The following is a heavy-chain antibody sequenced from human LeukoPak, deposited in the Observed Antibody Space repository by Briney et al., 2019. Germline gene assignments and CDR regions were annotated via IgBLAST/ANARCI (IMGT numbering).Heavy chain of an antibody. V-gene: IGHV1-69*13. Sequence: SVKVSCKASGGTFSSYAISWVRQAPGQGLEWMGGIIPIFGTANYAQKFQGRVTITADESTSTAYMELSSLRSEDTAVYYCAREPLESMVATTNWFDPWGQGTLVTVSS. CDR2: IIPIFGTA. CDR1: GGTFSSYA. J-gene: IGHJ5*02. D-gene: IGHD5-12*01. CDR3: AREPLESMVATTNWFDP.